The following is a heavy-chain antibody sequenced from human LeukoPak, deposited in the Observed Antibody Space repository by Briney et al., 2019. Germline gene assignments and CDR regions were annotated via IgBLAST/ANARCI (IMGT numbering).Heavy chain of an antibody. J-gene: IGHJ4*02. V-gene: IGHV4-4*07. CDR3: ARGIADPYSFDS. CDR1: VGSINSYY. D-gene: IGHD6-13*01. Sequence: PSETLSLTCTVSVGSINSYYWSWIRQPAGKGLEWIGRIYSTGSTNYSPSLKSRVTMSVDESKNQFSLNLSSVTAADTAVYYCARGIADPYSFDSWGQGTLVTVSS. CDR2: IYSTGST.